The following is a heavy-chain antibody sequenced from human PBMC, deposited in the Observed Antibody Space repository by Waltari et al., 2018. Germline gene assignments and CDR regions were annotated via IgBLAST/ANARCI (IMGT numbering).Heavy chain of an antibody. CDR1: GGSISSYY. Sequence: QVQLQESGPGLVKPSEPLSLTCTVSGGSISSYYWSWIRQPPGKGLEWIGYIYYSGSTNYNPSLKSRVTISVDTSKNQFSLKLSSVTAADTAVYYCARYPVAGLIDYWGQGTLVTVSS. CDR3: ARYPVAGLIDY. CDR2: IYYSGST. V-gene: IGHV4-59*01. D-gene: IGHD6-19*01. J-gene: IGHJ4*02.